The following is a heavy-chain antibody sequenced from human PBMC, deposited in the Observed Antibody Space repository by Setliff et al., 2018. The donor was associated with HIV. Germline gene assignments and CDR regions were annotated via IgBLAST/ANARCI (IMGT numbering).Heavy chain of an antibody. V-gene: IGHV4-34*09. CDR1: Y. CDR3: GRAQIAARRPFDY. CDR2: INHRGST. D-gene: IGHD6-6*01. J-gene: IGHJ4*02. Sequence: YWSWIRQSPGKGLEWIGEINHRGSTSYSPSLKIRALISADTSKNQFSLRLTSVTAADTAIYYCGRAQIAARRPFDYWGQGTLVTVSS.